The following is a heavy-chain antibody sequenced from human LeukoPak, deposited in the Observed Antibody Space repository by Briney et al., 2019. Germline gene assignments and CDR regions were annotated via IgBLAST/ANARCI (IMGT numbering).Heavy chain of an antibody. CDR1: GFTFSSYS. D-gene: IGHD6-19*01. CDR2: ISWNSGSI. V-gene: IGHV3-9*01. J-gene: IGHJ4*02. Sequence: PGGSLRLSCAASGFTFSSYSMNWVRQAPGKGLEWVSGISWNSGSIGYADSVKGRFTISRDNAKNSLYLQMNSLRAEDTALYYCAKGGSSGFTIDYWGQGTLVTVSS. CDR3: AKGGSSGFTIDY.